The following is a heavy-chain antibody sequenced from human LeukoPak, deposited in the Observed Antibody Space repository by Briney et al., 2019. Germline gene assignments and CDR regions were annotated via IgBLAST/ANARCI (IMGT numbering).Heavy chain of an antibody. V-gene: IGHV1-2*02. D-gene: IGHD3-3*01. CDR1: GYTFTGYY. J-gene: IGHJ3*02. CDR2: INPNSGGT. CDR3: ARDRITIFGWDAFDI. Sequence: GASVKVSCKASGYTFTGYYMHWVRQAPGQGLEWMGWINPNSGGTNYAQKFQGRFTMTRDTSISTAYMELSRLRSDDTAVYYCARDRITIFGWDAFDIWGQGTMVTVSS.